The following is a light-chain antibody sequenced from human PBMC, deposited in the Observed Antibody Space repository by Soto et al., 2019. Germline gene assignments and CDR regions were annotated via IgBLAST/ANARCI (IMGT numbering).Light chain of an antibody. CDR2: KAS. J-gene: IGKJ4*01. V-gene: IGKV1-5*03. CDR3: QQYFTYPLT. CDR1: QSMSSY. Sequence: EIQMTQSPSILSASVGDRVTITCRASQSMSSYLAWYQQKPGKAPNLLIYKASTLESGVPSRFSGSASGADFTLTISSLQPGDFATYYCQQYFTYPLTFGGGTKVEIK.